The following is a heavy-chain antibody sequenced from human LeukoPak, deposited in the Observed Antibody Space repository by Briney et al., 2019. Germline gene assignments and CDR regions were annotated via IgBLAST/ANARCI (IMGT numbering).Heavy chain of an antibody. CDR3: AILKSGY. D-gene: IGHD7-27*01. J-gene: IGHJ4*02. Sequence: PGGSLRLSCAASGFTFSNYVMTWVRQAPGKGLDWVSGMRVSGGTTYYADSVKGRFTISRDNSKDTLYLQMNSLRVDDTAIYYCAILKSGYWGQGTLVTVSA. CDR2: MRVSGGTT. V-gene: IGHV3-23*01. CDR1: GFTFSNYV.